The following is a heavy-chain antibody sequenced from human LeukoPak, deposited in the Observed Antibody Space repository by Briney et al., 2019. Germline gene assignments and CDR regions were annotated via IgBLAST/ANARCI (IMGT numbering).Heavy chain of an antibody. D-gene: IGHD2-2*01. CDR2: IIPILGIA. CDR1: GGTFSSYA. J-gene: IGHJ4*02. CDR3: ARFVVVPAYFDY. V-gene: IGHV1-69*04. Sequence: GASVKVSCKASGGTFSSYAISWVRQAPGQGLEWMGRIIPILGIANYAQKFQGRVTITADKSTSTAYMELSSLRSEDTAVYYCARFVVVPAYFDYWGQGTLVTVSS.